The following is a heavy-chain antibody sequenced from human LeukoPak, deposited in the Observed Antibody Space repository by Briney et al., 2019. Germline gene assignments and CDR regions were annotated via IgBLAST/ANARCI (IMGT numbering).Heavy chain of an antibody. CDR3: ARGRSYGSGSYYPRRYYYYMDV. CDR1: GGSISSSSYY. D-gene: IGHD3-10*01. V-gene: IGHV4-39*07. CDR2: INHSGST. J-gene: IGHJ6*03. Sequence: PSETLSLTCTVSGGSISSSSYYWSWIRQPPGKGLEWIGEINHSGSTNYNPSLKSRVTISVDTSNNQFSLKLSSVTAADTPLYYCARGRSYGSGSYYPRRYYYYMDVWGKGTTVTVSS.